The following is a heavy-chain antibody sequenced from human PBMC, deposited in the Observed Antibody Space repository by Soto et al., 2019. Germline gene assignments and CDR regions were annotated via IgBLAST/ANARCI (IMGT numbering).Heavy chain of an antibody. V-gene: IGHV1-69*12. CDR1: GGTFSSYA. Sequence: QVQLVQSGAEVKKPGSSVKVSCKASGGTFSSYAISWVRQAPGQGLEWMGGIIPIFGTANYAQKFQGRVTITADESTSAAYMELSSQRSAYTAVSYSAGPSGDCANSSGWCPSPFGYWGQGTLVTVSS. J-gene: IGHJ4*02. CDR3: AGPSGDCANSSGWCPSPFGY. D-gene: IGHD6-19*01. CDR2: IIPIFGTA.